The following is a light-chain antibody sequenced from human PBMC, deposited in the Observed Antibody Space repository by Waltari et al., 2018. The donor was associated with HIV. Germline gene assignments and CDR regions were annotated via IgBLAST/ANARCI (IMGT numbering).Light chain of an antibody. Sequence: QSVMPQPPSVSGAPGQRVPISCTGSSSNIGAGFDVHWSQQLPGTAPQLLIYDNTNRPSVVPDRFSCSRSGSAASLAITGLQAEDEADYYCQSFDSSLSGYVFGTGTKVTVL. CDR1: SSNIGAGFD. V-gene: IGLV1-40*01. J-gene: IGLJ1*01. CDR2: DNT. CDR3: QSFDSSLSGYV.